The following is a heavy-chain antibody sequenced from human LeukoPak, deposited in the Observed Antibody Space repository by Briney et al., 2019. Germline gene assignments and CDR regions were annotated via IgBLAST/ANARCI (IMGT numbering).Heavy chain of an antibody. Sequence: PGGSLRLSCAASGFTFSRYWMQWVRQAPGKGLVWVSHINSDGSSTTYAASVKGRFTTSRDNAKNTLYLQRNSLRAEDTAVYYCVRDNYGVDYWGQGTLVTVSS. CDR3: VRDNYGVDY. V-gene: IGHV3-74*03. D-gene: IGHD3-10*01. J-gene: IGHJ4*02. CDR1: GFTFSRYW. CDR2: INSDGSST.